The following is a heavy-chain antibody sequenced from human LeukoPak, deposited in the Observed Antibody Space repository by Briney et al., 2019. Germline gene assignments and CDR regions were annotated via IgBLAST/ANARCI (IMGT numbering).Heavy chain of an antibody. CDR3: AKALYSSGPNCIWFDP. CDR1: GFTFSSYA. D-gene: IGHD6-19*01. Sequence: GGSLRLSCAASGFTFSSYAMHWVRQAPGKGLEWVAVISYDGSNKYYADSVKGRFTISRDNSKNTLYLQMNSLRAEDTALYYCAKALYSSGPNCIWFDPWGQGTLVTASS. J-gene: IGHJ5*02. CDR2: ISYDGSNK. V-gene: IGHV3-30-3*01.